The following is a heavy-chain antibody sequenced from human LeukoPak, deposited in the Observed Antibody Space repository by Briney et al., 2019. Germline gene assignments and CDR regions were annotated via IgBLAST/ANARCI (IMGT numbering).Heavy chain of an antibody. CDR2: VNHSGST. Sequence: SGTLSLSCAASGWTFSGYDWSWIRQPPGKGLEWVAEVNHSGSTNYNPSLKSRVTISVDTSKNNFSLQLSSVTAADTAVYYCARGGGYCSGGSCYDDYWGQGTLVTVSS. J-gene: IGHJ4*02. V-gene: IGHV4-34*01. D-gene: IGHD2-15*01. CDR3: ARGGGYCSGGSCYDDY. CDR1: GWTFSGYD.